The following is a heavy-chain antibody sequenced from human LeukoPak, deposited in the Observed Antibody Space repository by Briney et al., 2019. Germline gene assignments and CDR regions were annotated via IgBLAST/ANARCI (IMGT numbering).Heavy chain of an antibody. CDR2: INWNGGST. CDR1: GFTFDDYG. Sequence: PGGSLRLSCAASGFTFDDYGMSWVRQAPGKGLEWVSGINWNGGSTGYADSVKGRFTISRDNAKNSLYLQMNSLRAEDTALYHCARGLSWPAAGSGPPDYWGQGTLVTVSS. V-gene: IGHV3-20*01. J-gene: IGHJ4*02. CDR3: ARGLSWPAAGSGPPDY. D-gene: IGHD6-13*01.